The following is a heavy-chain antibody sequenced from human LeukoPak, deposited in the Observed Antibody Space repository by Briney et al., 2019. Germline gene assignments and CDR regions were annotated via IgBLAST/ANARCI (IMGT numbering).Heavy chain of an antibody. CDR1: GFTFSSYG. CDR3: AKGDSSGFREEAFDI. CDR2: ISYDGSNK. D-gene: IGHD3-22*01. V-gene: IGHV3-30*18. J-gene: IGHJ3*02. Sequence: PGGSLRLSCAASGFTFSSYGMHWVRQAPGKGLEWVAVISYDGSNKYYADSVKGQFTISRDNSKNTLYLQMNSLSAEDTAVYYCAKGDSSGFREEAFDIWGQGTMVTVSS.